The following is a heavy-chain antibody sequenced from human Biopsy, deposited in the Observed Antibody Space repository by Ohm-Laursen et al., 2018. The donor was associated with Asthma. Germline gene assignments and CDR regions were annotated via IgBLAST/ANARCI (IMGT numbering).Heavy chain of an antibody. V-gene: IGHV3-7*01. Sequence: SLRLSCAASGFTFGDYCMSWVRRVPGQGLEWVANIKHDGSEKNHVDSLKGRFTISRDNSKNTLYLQINSLRAEDTAVYYCASQSSGPDFWSGYYYFDYWGQGTLVTVSS. CDR2: IKHDGSEK. J-gene: IGHJ4*02. D-gene: IGHD3-3*01. CDR3: ASQSSGPDFWSGYYYFDY. CDR1: GFTFGDYC.